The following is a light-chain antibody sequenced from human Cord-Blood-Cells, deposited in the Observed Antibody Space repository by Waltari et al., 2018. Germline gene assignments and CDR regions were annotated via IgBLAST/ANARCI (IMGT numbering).Light chain of an antibody. CDR2: GAS. Sequence: EIVMTQSPATLSAPPGERATLSCRASQSVSSNLAWYQQKPGQAPRLLIYGASTRATGIPARFSGSGSGTEFTLTISSLQSEDFAVYYCQQYNNWWTFGQWTKVEIK. CDR3: QQYNNWWT. CDR1: QSVSSN. J-gene: IGKJ1*01. V-gene: IGKV3-15*01.